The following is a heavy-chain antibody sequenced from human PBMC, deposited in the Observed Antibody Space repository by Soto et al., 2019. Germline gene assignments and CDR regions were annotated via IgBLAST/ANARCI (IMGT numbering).Heavy chain of an antibody. V-gene: IGHV1-69*06. D-gene: IGHD3-10*01. CDR1: EGTFSTHA. CDR2: IIPLFGTT. CDR3: AGGFMVRGGDAWFDT. Sequence: QVQLEQSGAEVKKPGSSVKVSCKASEGTFSTHAISWVRQAPEEGLEWMGGIIPLFGTTNYAQKFQGRVTIIADKSTSTVSMELTSLRSEGTAIYYCAGGFMVRGGDAWFDTWGQGTVVTVSS. J-gene: IGHJ5*02.